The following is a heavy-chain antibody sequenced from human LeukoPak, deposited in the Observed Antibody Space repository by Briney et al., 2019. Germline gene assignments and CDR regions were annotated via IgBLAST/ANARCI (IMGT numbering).Heavy chain of an antibody. CDR1: GGSINGYS. CDR3: TRGDDFYGSGNYFIFDS. CDR2: IFYSGST. D-gene: IGHD3-10*01. V-gene: IGHV4-59*01. Sequence: SETLSLTCTVSGGSINGYSWNWIRQPPGRGLEWIGYIFYSGSTSYSPSPKSRVAISIDTSKNQFSLTLTSVTAADTAVYYCTRGDDFYGSGNYFIFDSWGQGTLVTVSS. J-gene: IGHJ4*02.